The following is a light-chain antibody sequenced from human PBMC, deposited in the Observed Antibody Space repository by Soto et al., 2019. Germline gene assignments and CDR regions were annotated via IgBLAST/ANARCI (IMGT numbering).Light chain of an antibody. CDR1: DIGSQT. V-gene: IGLV3-21*02. Sequence: SYELTQPPSLSVAPGQTATITCGGDDIGSQTVHWYRLKPGQAPVLVVHDDSRRPSGTPDRVSGSNSGDTATLTISRVEAGDEANYYCQSFDGSLSGYVFGTGTKLTVL. CDR3: QSFDGSLSGYV. J-gene: IGLJ1*01. CDR2: DDS.